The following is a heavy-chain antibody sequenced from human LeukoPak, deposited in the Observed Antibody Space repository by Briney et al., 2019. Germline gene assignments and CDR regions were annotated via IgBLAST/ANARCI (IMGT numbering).Heavy chain of an antibody. CDR2: FDPEDGET. J-gene: IGHJ3*02. CDR3: ASTKDGWLRGPDAFDI. D-gene: IGHD5-24*01. Sequence: ASVKVSCKVSGYTLTELSMHWVRQAPGKGLEWMGGFDPEDGETIYAQKFQGRVTMTEDTSTDTAYMELSSLRSEDTAVYYCASTKDGWLRGPDAFDIWGQGTMVTVSS. CDR1: GYTLTELS. V-gene: IGHV1-24*01.